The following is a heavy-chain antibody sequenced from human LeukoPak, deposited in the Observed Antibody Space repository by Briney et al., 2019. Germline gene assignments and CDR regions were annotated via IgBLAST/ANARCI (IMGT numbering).Heavy chain of an antibody. CDR2: ISSSSSTI. V-gene: IGHV3-11*04. CDR3: ARDEYYYDSSGTPS. D-gene: IGHD3-22*01. CDR1: GFTFSDYY. Sequence: KPGGSLRLSCAASGFTFSDYYMSWIRQAPGKGLEWVSYISSSSSTIYYADSVKGRFTISRDNAKNSLYLQMNSLRAEDTAVYYCARDEYYYDSSGTPSWGQGTLVTVSS. J-gene: IGHJ4*02.